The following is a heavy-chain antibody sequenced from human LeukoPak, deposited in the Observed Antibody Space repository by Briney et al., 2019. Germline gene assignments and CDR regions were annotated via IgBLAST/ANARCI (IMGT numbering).Heavy chain of an antibody. CDR1: GFTFSSYW. V-gene: IGHV3-74*01. Sequence: GGSLRLSCAASGFTFSSYWMHWVRQAPGKGLVWVSRINSDGSSTSYADSVKGRFTISRDNAKDSLSLQMNGLRAEDTAVYYCVKTRYGDFDYWGQGALVTVSS. D-gene: IGHD4-17*01. CDR3: VKTRYGDFDY. J-gene: IGHJ4*02. CDR2: INSDGSST.